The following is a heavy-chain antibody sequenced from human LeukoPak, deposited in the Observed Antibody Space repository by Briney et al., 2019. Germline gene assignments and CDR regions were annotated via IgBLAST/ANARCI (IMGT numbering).Heavy chain of an antibody. D-gene: IGHD6-13*01. CDR3: ARVAAGTDY. CDR2: INHSGST. J-gene: IGHJ4*02. V-gene: IGHV4-34*01. CDR1: GGSFSGYY. Sequence: SKTLSLTCAVYGGSFSGYYWSWIRQPPGKGLEWIGEINHSGSTNYNPSLKSRVTISVDTSKNQFSLKLSSVTAADTAVYYCARVAAGTDYWGQGTLVTVSS.